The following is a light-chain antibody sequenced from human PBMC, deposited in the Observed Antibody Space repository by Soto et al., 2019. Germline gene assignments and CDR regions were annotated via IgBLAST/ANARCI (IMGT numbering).Light chain of an antibody. CDR2: MAS. Sequence: DVHMSQSPSTRPASVGCRCPITCRASQSISSWLDWYQQKPGKAPQLLIYMASSLTSGVPSRFSGSGSGTDFTLTISSLEPDDFAAYYCQHYNSYSEAFGQGTKVDIK. J-gene: IGKJ1*01. CDR1: QSISSW. V-gene: IGKV1-5*03. CDR3: QHYNSYSEA.